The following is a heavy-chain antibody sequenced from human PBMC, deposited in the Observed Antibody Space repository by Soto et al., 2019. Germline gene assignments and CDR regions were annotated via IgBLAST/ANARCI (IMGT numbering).Heavy chain of an antibody. V-gene: IGHV5-51*01. CDR2: ICPSDSDT. D-gene: IGHD3-3*01. CDR1: GYNFAGYW. CDR3: AKGRYDFWSPYYFDS. Sequence: GESLKISCXGSGYNFAGYWIAWVRQMPGKGLELMGIICPSDSDTRYRPSFQGQVTISADKSISSAYLQWSSLRDEDTALYYCAKGRYDFWSPYYFDSWGQGTLVTVS. J-gene: IGHJ4*02.